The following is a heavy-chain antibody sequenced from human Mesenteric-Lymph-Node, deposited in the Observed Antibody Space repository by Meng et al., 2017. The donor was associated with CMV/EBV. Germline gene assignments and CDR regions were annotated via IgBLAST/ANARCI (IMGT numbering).Heavy chain of an antibody. CDR1: GGSISSYY. Sequence: SETLSLTCTVSGGSISSYYWSWIRQPPGKGLEWIGYIYYSGSTNYNPSLKSRVTISVDTSKNQFSLKLSSVTAADTAVYYCARVSGKKQIKYYFDFWGQGTLVTVSS. CDR3: ARVSGKKQIKYYFDF. J-gene: IGHJ4*02. D-gene: IGHD1-26*01. V-gene: IGHV4-59*01. CDR2: IYYSGST.